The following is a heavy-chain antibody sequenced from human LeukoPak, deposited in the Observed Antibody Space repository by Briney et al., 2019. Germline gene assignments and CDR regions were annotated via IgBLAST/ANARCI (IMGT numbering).Heavy chain of an antibody. V-gene: IGHV1-2*02. CDR1: GYTFTGYY. Sequence: ASVKVSCKASGYTFTGYYMHWVRQAPGQGLEWMGWIDPNSGGTNYAQKFQGRVTMTRDTSISTAYMELSRLKSDDTAVYYCASVIAAADKRFWFFDYWGQGTLVTVSS. CDR3: ASVIAAADKRFWFFDY. D-gene: IGHD6-13*01. J-gene: IGHJ4*02. CDR2: IDPNSGGT.